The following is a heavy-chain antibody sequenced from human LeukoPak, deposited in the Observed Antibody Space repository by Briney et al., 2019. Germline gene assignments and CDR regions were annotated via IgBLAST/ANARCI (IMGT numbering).Heavy chain of an antibody. J-gene: IGHJ5*02. CDR2: IYYSGST. D-gene: IGHD2-2*02. Sequence: SETLSLTCTVSGGSISSSSYYWGWIRQPPGKGLEGIGSIYYSGSTYYNPSLKGRVTISVDTSKNQFSLKLSSVTAADTAVYYCARLAAILKRSNWFDPWGQGTLVTVSS. CDR3: ARLAAILKRSNWFDP. CDR1: GGSISSSSYY. V-gene: IGHV4-39*01.